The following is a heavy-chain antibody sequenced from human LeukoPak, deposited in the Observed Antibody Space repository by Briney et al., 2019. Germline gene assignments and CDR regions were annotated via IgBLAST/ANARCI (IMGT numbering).Heavy chain of an antibody. D-gene: IGHD4-17*01. CDR2: MNHSGST. Sequence: PAETLSLTCAVYGVSFSGYYWSWIRQPPGKGLEWIGEMNHSGSTNYNPSLKSRVTISIDTSKNQLSLQLTSVTAADTAVYYCARTSVTTSYYYYYYYMDVWGKGTTVTISS. V-gene: IGHV4-34*01. CDR1: GVSFSGYY. CDR3: ARTSVTTSYYYYYYYMDV. J-gene: IGHJ6*03.